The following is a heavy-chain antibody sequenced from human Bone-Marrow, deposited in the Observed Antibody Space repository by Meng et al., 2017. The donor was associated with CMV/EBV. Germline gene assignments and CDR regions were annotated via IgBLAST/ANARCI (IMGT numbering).Heavy chain of an antibody. J-gene: IGHJ6*02. Sequence: GESLKISCAASGFTFSSYWMSWVRQAPGKGLEWVANIEQDGSEKYYVDSVKGRFTISRDNAKNSLYLQMNSLRAEDTAVYYCAREIGDIVVVPAAMYYYYYGMDVWGQGTTVTVSS. D-gene: IGHD2-2*01. V-gene: IGHV3-7*01. CDR2: IEQDGSEK. CDR3: AREIGDIVVVPAAMYYYYYGMDV. CDR1: GFTFSSYW.